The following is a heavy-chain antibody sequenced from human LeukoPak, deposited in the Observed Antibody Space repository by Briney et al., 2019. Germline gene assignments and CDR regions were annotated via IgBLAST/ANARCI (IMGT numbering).Heavy chain of an antibody. Sequence: PGGSLRLSCAASGFTFSSYAMHWVRQAPGKGLEWVAVISYDGSNKYYADSVKGRFTISRDNSKNTLYLQMNSLRAEDTAVYYCARESYYYDSSGYLHWFDPWGQGTLVTVSS. CDR1: GFTFSSYA. CDR3: ARESYYYDSSGYLHWFDP. D-gene: IGHD3-22*01. V-gene: IGHV3-30-3*01. J-gene: IGHJ5*02. CDR2: ISYDGSNK.